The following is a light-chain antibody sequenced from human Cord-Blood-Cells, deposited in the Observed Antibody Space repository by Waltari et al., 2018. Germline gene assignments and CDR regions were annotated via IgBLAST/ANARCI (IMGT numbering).Light chain of an antibody. Sequence: DIVMTQSPDSLAVSLGERSTINCKSSQSVLYSSTHKNYLAWYQQKPGQPPKLLIYWASTRESGVPDRFSGSGSGTDFTLTISSLQAEEVAVYYCQQYYSTPLTFGGGTKVEIK. V-gene: IGKV4-1*01. J-gene: IGKJ4*01. CDR2: WAS. CDR3: QQYYSTPLT. CDR1: QSVLYSSTHKNY.